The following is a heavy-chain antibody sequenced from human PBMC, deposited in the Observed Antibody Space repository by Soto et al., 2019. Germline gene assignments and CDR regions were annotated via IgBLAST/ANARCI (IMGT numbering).Heavy chain of an antibody. Sequence: QVQLQESGPGLVKPSGTLSLTCNVSGVSISDINWWNWVRQSPWEAMEWIGEIHQSGTTNYNPSLQGRVARSLAKSIDQFSLSLDSVSAADTTVYFCARSTYFDRGPYPALDYWGQGTLVTVYS. J-gene: IGHJ4*02. CDR1: GVSISDINW. CDR3: ARSTYFDRGPYPALDY. CDR2: IHQSGTT. D-gene: IGHD3-9*01. V-gene: IGHV4-4*02.